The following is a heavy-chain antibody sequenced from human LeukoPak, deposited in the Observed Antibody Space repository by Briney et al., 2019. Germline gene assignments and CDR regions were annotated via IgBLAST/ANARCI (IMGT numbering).Heavy chain of an antibody. D-gene: IGHD5-12*01. CDR1: GFIFSSYW. Sequence: GSLRLSCAATGFIFSSYWMHWVRQAPGKGLVWVSRINSDGSSTSYADSVKGRFTISRDNAKNTLFLQMSSLRAEDAAVYYCAGTAQGGYFFDHWGQGTLVTVSS. V-gene: IGHV3-74*01. CDR2: INSDGSST. CDR3: AGTAQGGYFFDH. J-gene: IGHJ4*02.